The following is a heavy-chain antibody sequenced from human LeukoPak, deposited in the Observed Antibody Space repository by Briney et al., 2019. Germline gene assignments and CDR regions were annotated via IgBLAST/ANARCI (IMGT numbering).Heavy chain of an antibody. Sequence: ASVKVSCKASGYTFTGYYMHWVRQAPGQGLEWMGWINPNSGGTNYAQKFQGRVTMTRDTSISTAYMELSRLRSDDTAVYYCARVLVRYYGSGSGYWGQGTLVTVSS. CDR2: INPNSGGT. CDR1: GYTFTGYY. CDR3: ARVLVRYYGSGSGY. V-gene: IGHV1-2*02. D-gene: IGHD3-10*01. J-gene: IGHJ4*02.